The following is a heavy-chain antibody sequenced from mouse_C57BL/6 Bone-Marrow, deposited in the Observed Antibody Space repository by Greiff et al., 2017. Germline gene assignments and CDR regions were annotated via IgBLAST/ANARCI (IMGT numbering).Heavy chain of an antibody. V-gene: IGHV5-4*01. Sequence: EVKVVESGGGLVKPGGSLKLSCAASGFTFSSYAMSWVRQTPEKRLEWVATISDGGSYTYYPDNVKGRFTISRDNAKNNLYLQMSHLKSEDTAMYYCARDPGNWDDYWGQGTTLTVSS. D-gene: IGHD4-1*01. CDR2: ISDGGSYT. J-gene: IGHJ2*01. CDR1: GFTFSSYA. CDR3: ARDPGNWDDY.